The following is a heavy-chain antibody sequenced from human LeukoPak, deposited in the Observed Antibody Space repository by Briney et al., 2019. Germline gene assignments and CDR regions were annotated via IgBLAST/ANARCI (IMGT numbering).Heavy chain of an antibody. CDR2: ISDYNGDT. V-gene: IGHV1-18*01. CDR3: ARDLGQLADSLIGH. CDR1: GYTIRNYG. Sequence: ASVKVSCKASGYTIRNYGISWVRQAPGQGLEWMGWISDYNGDTNYARKLQGRVTMTTETSTTTAYMELRSLRSDDTAVYYCARDLGQLADSLIGHWGQGTLVIVSS. D-gene: IGHD6-13*01. J-gene: IGHJ4*02.